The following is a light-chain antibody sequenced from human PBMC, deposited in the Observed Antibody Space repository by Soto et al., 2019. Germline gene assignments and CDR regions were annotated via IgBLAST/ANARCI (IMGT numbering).Light chain of an antibody. J-gene: IGLJ2*01. CDR3: SSYTTRSALV. V-gene: IGLV2-14*03. Sequence: QSVLTQPASVSASPGQSITISCTGSSSNVGTYKYVSWYQHHPGKAPKLMIYDVTHRPSGVSNRFSGSKSGNTAPLIIAGLQTEDEADYCCSSYTTRSALVFGGGTKLTVL. CDR2: DVT. CDR1: SSNVGTYKY.